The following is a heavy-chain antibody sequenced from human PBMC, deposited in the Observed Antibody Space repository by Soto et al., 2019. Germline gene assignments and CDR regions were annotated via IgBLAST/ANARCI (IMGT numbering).Heavy chain of an antibody. CDR1: GYTFSDYY. V-gene: IGHV1-2*02. J-gene: IGHJ4*02. D-gene: IGHD1-1*01. Sequence: VSVKVSCKASGYTFSDYYIHWLRQAPGQGLEWMGWINPNSGGTKYAPKFQGGVTMTRDTSITTAYMELSRLRSGDTAVYYCAREPATAKPEGVDFWGQGTLVTVSS. CDR3: AREPATAKPEGVDF. CDR2: INPNSGGT.